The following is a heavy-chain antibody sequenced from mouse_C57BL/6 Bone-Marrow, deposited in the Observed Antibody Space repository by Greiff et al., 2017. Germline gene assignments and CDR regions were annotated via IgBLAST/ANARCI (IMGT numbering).Heavy chain of an antibody. J-gene: IGHJ2*01. CDR2: FHPYTDDT. D-gene: IGHD5-1*01. Sequence: VQLQQSGAELLKPGASVQMSCKASASTFTTSPIEWMQQNHGMTLEWIGNFHPYTDDTMYHEKFTGKATLTVEKSSNTVYLELSRLTSDDSAVYYCARSSTFFYYCECWGEGTTL. CDR1: ASTFTTSP. CDR3: ARSSTFFYYCEC. V-gene: IGHV1-47*01.